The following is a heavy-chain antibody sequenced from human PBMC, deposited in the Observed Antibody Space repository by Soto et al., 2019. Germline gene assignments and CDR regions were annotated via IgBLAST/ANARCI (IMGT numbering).Heavy chain of an antibody. Sequence: GASVKVSCKAAGYTFTGYYVHWVRQAPGQGLEWMGWINPNSGGTNYAQKFQGWVTMTRDTSISTAYMELSRLRSDDTAVYYCARSKLLWFGELFYYYYGMDVWGQGTTVTVSS. CDR2: INPNSGGT. J-gene: IGHJ6*02. CDR3: ARSKLLWFGELFYYYYGMDV. CDR1: GYTFTGYY. V-gene: IGHV1-2*04. D-gene: IGHD3-10*01.